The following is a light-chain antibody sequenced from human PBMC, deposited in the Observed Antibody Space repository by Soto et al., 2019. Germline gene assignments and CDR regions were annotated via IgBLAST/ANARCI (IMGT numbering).Light chain of an antibody. V-gene: IGKV1-13*02. CDR2: DAS. J-gene: IGKJ5*01. Sequence: AIQLTQSPSSLSASVGDRVTITCRASQGISSALAWYQQKPGKAPKLLIYDASSLESGVPSRFSGSGSGTVFTLTTSSLQPEDFATYYCQQFNSYPPTSGQGTRLEIK. CDR1: QGISSA. CDR3: QQFNSYPPT.